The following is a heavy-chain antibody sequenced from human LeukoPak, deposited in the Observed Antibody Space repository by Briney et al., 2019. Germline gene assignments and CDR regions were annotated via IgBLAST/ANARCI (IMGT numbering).Heavy chain of an antibody. CDR2: INPSGGST. Sequence: ASVKVSCKASGYSFTSYGISWVRQAPGQGLECMGIINPSGGSTSYAQKFQGRVTMTRDMSTSTVYMELSSLRSEDTAVYYCARGGVGATTYVWFDPWGQGTLVTVSS. V-gene: IGHV1-46*01. CDR1: GYSFTSYG. CDR3: ARGGVGATTYVWFDP. J-gene: IGHJ5*02. D-gene: IGHD1-26*01.